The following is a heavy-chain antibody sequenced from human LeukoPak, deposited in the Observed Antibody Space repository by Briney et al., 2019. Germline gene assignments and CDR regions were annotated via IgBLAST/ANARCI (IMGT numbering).Heavy chain of an antibody. V-gene: IGHV3-30*19. CDR3: ARDLVGYCGSTSCSPYAFEI. Sequence: GGSLRLSCAASGFTFSSYGLHWVRQAPGKGLEWVAIIRFDGSNTFYADSVKGRFTISRDNSKNTLYLQMNSLRPEDTAVYYCARDLVGYCGSTSCSPYAFEIWGQGTMVTVSS. CDR2: IRFDGSNT. CDR1: GFTFSSYG. D-gene: IGHD2-2*01. J-gene: IGHJ3*02.